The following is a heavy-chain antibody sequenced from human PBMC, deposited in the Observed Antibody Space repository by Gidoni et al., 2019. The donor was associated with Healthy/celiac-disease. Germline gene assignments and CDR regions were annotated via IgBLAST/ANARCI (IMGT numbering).Heavy chain of an antibody. V-gene: IGHV4-39*01. CDR2: IYYSGST. J-gene: IGHJ6*02. CDR1: GGSISSSSYY. D-gene: IGHD6-13*01. CDR3: ARIAAAGILGGYYGMDV. Sequence: QLQLQESGPGLVKPSETLSLTCTVSGGSISSSSYYWGWIRQPPGKGLEWIGSIYYSGSTYYNPSLKSRVTISVDTSKNQFSLKLSSVTAADTAVYYCARIAAAGILGGYYGMDVWGQGTTVTVSS.